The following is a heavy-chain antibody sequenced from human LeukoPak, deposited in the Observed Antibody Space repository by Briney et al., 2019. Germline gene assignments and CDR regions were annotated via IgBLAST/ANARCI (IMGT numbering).Heavy chain of an antibody. Sequence: GGSLRLSCAASGFTFSSYAMSWVRQAPGKGLEWVANIKYDGSEKKYVGSMRGRFTISRDNAKNSVYLQMSSLRADDTAVYYCATGRGGYWGQGTLVTVSS. CDR1: GFTFSSYA. J-gene: IGHJ4*02. CDR2: IKYDGSEK. D-gene: IGHD3-16*01. CDR3: ATGRGGY. V-gene: IGHV3-7*01.